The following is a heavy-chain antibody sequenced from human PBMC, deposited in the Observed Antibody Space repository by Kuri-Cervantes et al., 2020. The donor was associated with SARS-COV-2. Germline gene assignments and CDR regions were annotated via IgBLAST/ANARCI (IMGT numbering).Heavy chain of an antibody. CDR1: GYTFTGYY. Sequence: ASVKVSCKASGYTFTGYYMHWVRQAPGQGLEWMGWINPNSGGTNYAQKFQGWVTMTGDTSISTVYMELSRLRSDDTAVYYCARDLLGYCSGGSCGGQFGYWGQGTLVTVSS. J-gene: IGHJ4*02. CDR2: INPNSGGT. D-gene: IGHD2-15*01. CDR3: ARDLLGYCSGGSCGGQFGY. V-gene: IGHV1-2*04.